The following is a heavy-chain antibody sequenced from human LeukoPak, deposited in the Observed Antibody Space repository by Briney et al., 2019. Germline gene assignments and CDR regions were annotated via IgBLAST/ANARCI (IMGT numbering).Heavy chain of an antibody. J-gene: IGHJ4*02. CDR1: GFTFSSYW. CDR2: IKQDGSAK. V-gene: IGHV3-7*01. Sequence: PGGSLRLSCAASGFTFSSYWMSWVRQAPGKGLEWVANIKQDGSAKYYVDSVKGRFPISRDNAKNSLNLQLNSQRAEDTAVYYCASPYSSRWYELCYWGQGTLVTVSS. D-gene: IGHD6-13*01. CDR3: ASPYSSRWYELCY.